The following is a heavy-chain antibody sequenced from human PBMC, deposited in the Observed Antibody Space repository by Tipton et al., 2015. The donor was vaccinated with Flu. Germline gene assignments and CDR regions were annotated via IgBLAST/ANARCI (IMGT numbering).Heavy chain of an antibody. CDR3: ARSPFYYYAEGPDH. J-gene: IGHJ4*02. Sequence: TLSLTCAVYGRSFSGYYWSWIRQSLDKGLEWIGEIDDGGSTNYNPSLKSRVTISVDTSKNQFSLKLTSVTAADTAVYYCARSPFYYYAEGPDHWGQGTLVTVSS. V-gene: IGHV4-34*01. CDR2: IDDGGST. CDR1: GRSFSGYY. D-gene: IGHD3-10*01.